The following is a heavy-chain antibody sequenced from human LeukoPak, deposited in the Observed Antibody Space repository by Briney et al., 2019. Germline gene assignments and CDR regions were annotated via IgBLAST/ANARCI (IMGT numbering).Heavy chain of an antibody. CDR2: IYTSGST. D-gene: IGHD6-13*01. V-gene: IGHV4-4*07. Sequence: TSETLSLTCTVSGGSISSYYWSWIRQPAGKGLERIGRIYTSGSTNYNPSLKSRVTMSVDTSKNQFSLELSSVTAADTAVYYCARDTLFVSGYSSSWYGMDVWGQGTTVTVSS. CDR3: ARDTLFVSGYSSSWYGMDV. J-gene: IGHJ6*02. CDR1: GGSISSYY.